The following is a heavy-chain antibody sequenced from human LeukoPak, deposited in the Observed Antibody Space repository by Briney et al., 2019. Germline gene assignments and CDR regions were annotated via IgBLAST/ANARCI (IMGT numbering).Heavy chain of an antibody. CDR2: ISWNSGSI. Sequence: GRSLRLSCAASGFTFDDYAMHWVRQAPGKGLEWVSGISWNSGSIGYADSVKGRFTISRDNAKNSLYLQMNSLRAEDTALYYCAKAPLTGSSYGCLDYWGQGTLVTVSS. J-gene: IGHJ4*02. V-gene: IGHV3-9*01. CDR1: GFTFDDYA. CDR3: AKAPLTGSSYGCLDY. D-gene: IGHD4-17*01.